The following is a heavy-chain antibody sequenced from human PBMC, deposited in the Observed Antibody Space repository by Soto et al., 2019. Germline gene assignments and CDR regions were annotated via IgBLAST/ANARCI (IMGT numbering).Heavy chain of an antibody. CDR3: ARDLMVRGVIRDNWFDP. D-gene: IGHD3-10*01. CDR2: IYYSGST. CDR1: GGSISSGDYY. Sequence: QVQLQESGPGLVKPSQTLSLTCTVSGGSISSGDYYWSWIRQPPGKGLEWIGYIYYSGSTYYNPSLKSRVTISVDTSKNQCSLKLSSVTAADTAVYYCARDLMVRGVIRDNWFDPWGQGTLVTVSS. J-gene: IGHJ5*02. V-gene: IGHV4-30-4*01.